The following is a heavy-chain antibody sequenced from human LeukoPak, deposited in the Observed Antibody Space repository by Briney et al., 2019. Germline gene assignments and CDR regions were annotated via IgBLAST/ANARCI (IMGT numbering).Heavy chain of an antibody. CDR2: ISHDGDNT. V-gene: IGHV3-30-3*01. Sequence: GTSLRLSCEASGFAFGSYAMHWVRQAPGRGLEWVAAISHDGDNTNSGESVRGRFTLSRDNLKNTLYLQMNSLRAEDTAVYYCAREDYGDYYYFDYWGQGTLVTVSS. CDR3: AREDYGDYYYFDY. CDR1: GFAFGSYA. D-gene: IGHD4-17*01. J-gene: IGHJ4*02.